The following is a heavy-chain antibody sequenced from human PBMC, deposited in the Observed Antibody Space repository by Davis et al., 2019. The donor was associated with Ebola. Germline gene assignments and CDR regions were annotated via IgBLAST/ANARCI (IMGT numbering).Heavy chain of an antibody. Sequence: PSETLSLTCAISGDSVSRTSGAWNWIRQSPSRGLEWLGRIYYNSKWNNDYAVSVKSRITINPDTSKNQFSLQLNSVTPEDTAVYYCTRGWLRSGFDYWGQGNLVIVSS. CDR3: TRGWLRSGFDY. D-gene: IGHD5-12*01. CDR1: GDSVSRTSGA. CDR2: IYYNSKWNN. V-gene: IGHV6-1*01. J-gene: IGHJ4*02.